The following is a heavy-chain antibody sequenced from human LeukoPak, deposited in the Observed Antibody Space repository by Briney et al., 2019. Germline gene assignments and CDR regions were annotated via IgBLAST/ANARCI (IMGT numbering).Heavy chain of an antibody. D-gene: IGHD3-3*01. CDR1: GYTFTGYY. CDR2: INPNGGGT. V-gene: IGHV1-2*06. Sequence: GASVKVSCKASGYTFTGYYMHWVRQAPGQGLEWMGRINPNGGGTNYAQKFQGRVTMTRDTSISTAYMELSRLRSDDTAVYYCAREFITIFGVVISIGSPLVDYWGQGTLVTVSS. CDR3: AREFITIFGVVISIGSPLVDY. J-gene: IGHJ4*02.